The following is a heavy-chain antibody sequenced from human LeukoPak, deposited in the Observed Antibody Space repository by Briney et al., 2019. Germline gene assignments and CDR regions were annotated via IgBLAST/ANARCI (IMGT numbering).Heavy chain of an antibody. D-gene: IGHD2-2*01. Sequence: GESLRISCKGSGYSFTSYWIGWVRQMPGKGLEWMGIIYPGDSDTRYSPSFQGQVTISADKSISTAYLQWSSLKASDTAMYYCARQSCSSTSCYAPDYWGQGTLVTVSS. CDR2: IYPGDSDT. V-gene: IGHV5-51*01. CDR3: ARQSCSSTSCYAPDY. J-gene: IGHJ4*02. CDR1: GYSFTSYW.